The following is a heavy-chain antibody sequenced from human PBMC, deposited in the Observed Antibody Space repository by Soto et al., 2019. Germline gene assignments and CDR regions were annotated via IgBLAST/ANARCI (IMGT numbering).Heavy chain of an antibody. CDR3: AKLGPYGSESYSFRYNWLDP. V-gene: IGHV3-53*01. J-gene: IGHJ5*02. CDR2: IYSGGPT. CDR1: GFSVSSSH. D-gene: IGHD3-10*01. Sequence: VLLVESGGGLIQPGGSLRLSCEASGFSVSSSHMIWVRQAPGKGLEWVSVIYSGGPTYYAVSVKGRFTISRDRSKNTVYLQMHSLRNEDTAVYHCAKLGPYGSESYSFRYNWLDPWGQGTLVTVSS.